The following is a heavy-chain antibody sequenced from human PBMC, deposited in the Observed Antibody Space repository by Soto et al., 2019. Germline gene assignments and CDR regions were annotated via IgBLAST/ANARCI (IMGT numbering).Heavy chain of an antibody. CDR1: GGSISSYY. D-gene: IGHD3-10*01. J-gene: IGHJ3*02. CDR2: IYYSGST. CDR3: ARHPWFGELLDDAFDI. Sequence: QVQLQESGPGLVKPSETLSLTCTVSGGSISSYYWSWIRQPPGKGLEWIGYIYYSGSTNYNPSLRSRVTKSFDTSKNQFSLKLSSVTAADTAVYYCARHPWFGELLDDAFDIWGQGTMVTVSS. V-gene: IGHV4-59*08.